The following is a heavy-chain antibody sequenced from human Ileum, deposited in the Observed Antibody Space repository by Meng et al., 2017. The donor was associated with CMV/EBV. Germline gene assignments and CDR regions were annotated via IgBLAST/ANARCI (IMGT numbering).Heavy chain of an antibody. Sequence: SETLSLTCTVSGGSISSSSYYWGWIRPPPGKGLEWIRSIYYSGSTYYNPSLKSRVTISVDTSKNQFSLKRSSVTAADTAVYYCARRPHPLQYYDSSGYHSYYGMDVWGQATTVTVSS. V-gene: IGHV4-39*01. CDR3: ARRPHPLQYYDSSGYHSYYGMDV. J-gene: IGHJ6*02. CDR1: GGSISSSSYY. D-gene: IGHD3-22*01. CDR2: IYYSGST.